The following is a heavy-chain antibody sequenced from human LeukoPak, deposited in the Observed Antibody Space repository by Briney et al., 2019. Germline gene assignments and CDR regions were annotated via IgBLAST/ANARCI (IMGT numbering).Heavy chain of an antibody. CDR3: TRYYDSSGYYDAFDY. D-gene: IGHD3-22*01. V-gene: IGHV3-73*01. Sequence: GRSLRLSCAASGFTFSGSAMHWVRQASGKGLEWVGRIRSKANSYATAYAASVKGRFTISRDDSKNTAYLLMNSLKTEDTAVYYCTRYYDSSGYYDAFDYWGQGTLVTVSS. CDR1: GFTFSGSA. CDR2: IRSKANSYAT. J-gene: IGHJ4*02.